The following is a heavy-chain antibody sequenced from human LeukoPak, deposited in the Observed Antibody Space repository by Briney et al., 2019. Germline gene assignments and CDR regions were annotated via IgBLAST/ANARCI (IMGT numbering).Heavy chain of an antibody. Sequence: SQTLSLTCAISGDSVSSNSAAWHWIRPSPSRGLEWLGRTYYRSKWYNDYAVSVKSRITINPDTSKNQFSLQLNSVTPEDTAVYYCARSSRSFRDYYYYGMDVWGQGTTVTVSS. J-gene: IGHJ6*02. CDR2: TYYRSKWYN. V-gene: IGHV6-1*01. CDR3: ARSSRSFRDYYYYGMDV. CDR1: GDSVSSNSAA. D-gene: IGHD1-26*01.